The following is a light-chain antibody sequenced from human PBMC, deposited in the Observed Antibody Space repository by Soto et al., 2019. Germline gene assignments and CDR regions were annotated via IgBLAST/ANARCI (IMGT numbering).Light chain of an antibody. J-gene: IGLJ3*02. CDR3: CSYAGSFWV. Sequence: QSVLTQPASVSGSPGQSITISCTGTSSDVGSYNLVSWYQQHPGKAPKLMIYEGSKRPSGVSNRFSGSKSGNTASLTISGLKAEDEADYYCCSYAGSFWVFGGGTKLTVL. CDR2: EGS. CDR1: SSDVGSYNL. V-gene: IGLV2-23*01.